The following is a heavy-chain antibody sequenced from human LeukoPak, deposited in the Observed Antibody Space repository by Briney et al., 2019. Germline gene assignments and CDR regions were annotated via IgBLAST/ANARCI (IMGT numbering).Heavy chain of an antibody. D-gene: IGHD3-22*01. J-gene: IGHJ4*02. CDR1: GGSFSGYY. V-gene: IGHV4-34*01. CDR3: ARTYDGSGYYYAFDY. Sequence: SETLSLTGAVYGGSFSGYYWSWIRKPPGKGLEWIGEINHSGSTNYNPSLKSRVTISVDTSKNQFSLKLSSVTAADTAVYYCARTYDGSGYYYAFDYWGQGTLVTVSS. CDR2: INHSGST.